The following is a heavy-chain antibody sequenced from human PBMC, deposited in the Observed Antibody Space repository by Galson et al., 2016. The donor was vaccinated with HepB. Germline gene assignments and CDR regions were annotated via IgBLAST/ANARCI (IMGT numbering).Heavy chain of an antibody. CDR2: ITDSGGRT. CDR3: AKMGGSGRSYLWFFDY. V-gene: IGHV3-23*01. D-gene: IGHD3-10*01. CDR1: GFTFNTSA. Sequence: SLRLSCAASGFTFNTSAMSWVRQAPGQGLEWIAVITDSGGRTDYADSVKGRFTVARDNSKNTLFLQMTSLRADDTAVYYCAKMGGSGRSYLWFFDYWGQGTLVTVSS. J-gene: IGHJ4*02.